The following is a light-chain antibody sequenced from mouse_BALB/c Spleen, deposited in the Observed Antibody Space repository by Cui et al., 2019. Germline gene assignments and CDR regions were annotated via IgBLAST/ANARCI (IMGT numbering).Light chain of an antibody. V-gene: IGKV6-15*01. CDR3: QQYNSYPLT. CDR2: SAS. J-gene: IGKJ5*01. Sequence: DIVMTHSQKFMSTSVGDRVSVTCKASQNVGTNVAWYQQKPGQSPKALIYSASYRYSGVPDRFTGSGSGTDFTVTISNVQSEDLAVYFCQQYNSYPLTFGAGTKLELK. CDR1: QNVGTN.